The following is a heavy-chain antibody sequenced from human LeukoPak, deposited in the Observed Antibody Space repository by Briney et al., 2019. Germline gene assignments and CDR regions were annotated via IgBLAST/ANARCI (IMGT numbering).Heavy chain of an antibody. CDR1: GFTFSSYG. CDR2: ISYDGSNK. D-gene: IGHD2-15*01. CDR3: AKDLMWWEQPNAYYYYGMDV. J-gene: IGHJ6*02. Sequence: GRSLRLSCAASGFTFSSYGMHWVRQAPGKGLEWVAVISYDGSNKYYADSVKGRFTISRDNSKNTLYLQMNSLRAEDTAVYYCAKDLMWWEQPNAYYYYGMDVWGQGTTVTVSS. V-gene: IGHV3-30*18.